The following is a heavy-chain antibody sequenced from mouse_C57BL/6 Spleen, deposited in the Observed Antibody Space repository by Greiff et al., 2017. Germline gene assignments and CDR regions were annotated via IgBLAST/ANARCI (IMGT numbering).Heavy chain of an antibody. J-gene: IGHJ2*01. CDR1: GYTFISYW. CDR2: IDPSDSYT. Sequence: QVQLQQPGAELVRPGTSVKLSCKASGYTFISYWMHWVKQRPGQGLEWIGVIDPSDSYTNYNQKFKGKATLTVDTSSSTAYMQLSSLTSEDSAVYYCARLGTMVVGDYWGQGTTLTVSS. D-gene: IGHD1-1*01. V-gene: IGHV1-59*01. CDR3: ARLGTMVVGDY.